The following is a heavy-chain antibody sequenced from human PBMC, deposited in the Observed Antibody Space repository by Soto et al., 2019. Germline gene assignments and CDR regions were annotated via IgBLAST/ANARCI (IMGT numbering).Heavy chain of an antibody. J-gene: IGHJ4*02. CDR2: ISHDGSNE. V-gene: IGHV3-30-3*01. D-gene: IGHD3-22*01. CDR3: AREGTELYDIAY. CDR1: GFLFRYYT. Sequence: GGSLRLSCAASGFLFRYYTMHWVRQAPGKGLEWVAVISHDGSNEYYADSLKGRFTISRDNSKNMVYLQMNSLRAEDTAVYYCAREGTELYDIAYWGQGTLVTVSS.